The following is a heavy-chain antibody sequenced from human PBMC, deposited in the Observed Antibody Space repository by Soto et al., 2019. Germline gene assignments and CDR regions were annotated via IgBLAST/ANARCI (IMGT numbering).Heavy chain of an antibody. Sequence: QLVESGGGLVQPGGSLRLSCAASGFTFSNFWMSWVRQPPGKGLEWVANIKQDGSETYYVDSVKGRFTISRDNAKNSLFLQMNSLRAEDTAVYYCAKVVLYDSSGGDYWGQGTLVTVSS. J-gene: IGHJ4*02. CDR3: AKVVLYDSSGGDY. CDR1: GFTFSNFW. CDR2: IKQDGSET. V-gene: IGHV3-7*01. D-gene: IGHD3-22*01.